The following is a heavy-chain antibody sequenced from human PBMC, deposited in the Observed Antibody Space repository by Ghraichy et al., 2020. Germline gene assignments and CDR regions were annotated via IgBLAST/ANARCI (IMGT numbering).Heavy chain of an antibody. J-gene: IGHJ6*02. V-gene: IGHV4-34*01. CDR1: GGSFSGNY. CDR2: INHSGST. CDR3: ATGTGYSFGSRWYYYGMDV. Sequence: TLSLTCSVYGGSFSGNYWTWIRQAPEKGLEWIGEINHSGSTNYNPSLKSRVTISVDMSKNQFSLRLSSVTAADTAVYYCATGTGYSFGSRWYYYGMDVWGQGTTVIVSS. D-gene: IGHD5-18*01.